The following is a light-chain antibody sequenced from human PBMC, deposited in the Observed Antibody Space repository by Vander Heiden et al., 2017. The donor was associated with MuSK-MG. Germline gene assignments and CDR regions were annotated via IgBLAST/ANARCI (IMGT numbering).Light chain of an antibody. Sequence: SYVLTQPPSVSVAPGQTARVTCGGNNIGTTRVHWYQQTPGQAPVLVVYDDSDRPSGIPERFSGSNSGNTATLTINRVESGDEADYYCQVWDSSSDQVVFGGGTKLTVL. J-gene: IGLJ2*01. CDR3: QVWDSSSDQVV. CDR2: DDS. CDR1: NIGTTR. V-gene: IGLV3-21*02.